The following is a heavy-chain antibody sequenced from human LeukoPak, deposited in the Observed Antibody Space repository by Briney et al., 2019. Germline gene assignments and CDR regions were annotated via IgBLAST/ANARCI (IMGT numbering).Heavy chain of an antibody. Sequence: PSETLSRSCTVSGDSISSSRYYWGWIRQPPGKGLEWIGSIYYSGSTYYNPSLKSRVTISVDTSKNQFSLKVSSVTAADTAVYYCARQMVAYGDYVMDYWGQGNLATLSS. D-gene: IGHD4-17*01. V-gene: IGHV4-39*01. CDR1: GDSISSSRYY. CDR3: ARQMVAYGDYVMDY. J-gene: IGHJ4*02. CDR2: IYYSGST.